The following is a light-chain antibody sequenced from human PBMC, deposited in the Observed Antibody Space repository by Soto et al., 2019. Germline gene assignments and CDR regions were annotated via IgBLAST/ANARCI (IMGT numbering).Light chain of an antibody. CDR1: QSVKTF. J-gene: IGKJ5*01. V-gene: IGKV3-11*01. Sequence: EIVLTQSPATLSLSPGQRATLSCRASQSVKTFLVWYQHRPGQAPRVLIYDASHRASGIPARFSGSGSGTDFTLTISSPEPEDAALYYCQQRSNWPPITFGQGTRLEIK. CDR2: DAS. CDR3: QQRSNWPPIT.